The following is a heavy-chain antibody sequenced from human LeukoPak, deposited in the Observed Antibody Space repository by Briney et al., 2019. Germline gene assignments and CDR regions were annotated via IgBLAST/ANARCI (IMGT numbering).Heavy chain of an antibody. V-gene: IGHV4-34*01. Sequence: SETLSLTCAVSGVSFDDYYWSWVRQTPGKGLEWIGEINHSGYTNDNPSLKSRVTPSIDTSRKQFSLNLMTVTVADAGTYYCTRMTTGHDYWGQGTLVTVSS. J-gene: IGHJ4*02. D-gene: IGHD4-17*01. CDR3: TRMTTGHDY. CDR1: GVSFDDYY. CDR2: INHSGYT.